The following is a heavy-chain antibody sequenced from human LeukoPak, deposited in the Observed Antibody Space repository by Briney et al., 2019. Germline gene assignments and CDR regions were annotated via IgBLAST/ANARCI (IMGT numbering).Heavy chain of an antibody. CDR1: GFTFSSYW. CDR2: INSDGSST. J-gene: IGHJ4*02. V-gene: IGHV3-74*01. D-gene: IGHD5-18*01. Sequence: PGGSLRLSCAASGFTFSSYWMHWVRHAPGKGLVWVSHINSDGSSTSYADSVKGRFTISRDNAKNTLYLQMNSLRAEDTAVYYCARDYRYGPDYWGQGTPVTVSS. CDR3: ARDYRYGPDY.